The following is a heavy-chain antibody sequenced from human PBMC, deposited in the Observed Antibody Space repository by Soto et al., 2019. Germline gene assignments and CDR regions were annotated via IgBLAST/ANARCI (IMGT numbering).Heavy chain of an antibody. CDR3: ASGEYSGYPYYYGMDV. D-gene: IGHD5-12*01. CDR2: INPNSGGT. Sequence: GASVKVSCKASGYTFTGYYMHWVRQAPGQGLEWMGWINPNSGGTNYAQKFQGRVTMTRDTSISTAYMELSRLRSDDTAVYYCASGEYSGYPYYYGMDVWGQGTTVTVS. J-gene: IGHJ6*02. CDR1: GYTFTGYY. V-gene: IGHV1-2*02.